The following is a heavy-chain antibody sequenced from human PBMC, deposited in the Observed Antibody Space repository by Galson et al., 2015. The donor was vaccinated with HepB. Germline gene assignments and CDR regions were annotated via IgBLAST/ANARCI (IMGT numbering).Heavy chain of an antibody. V-gene: IGHV3-11*01. CDR2: ISSSGSTI. D-gene: IGHD2-15*01. CDR3: AREDCSGGSCYDGY. Sequence: SLRLSCAASGFTFSNYYMSWIRQAPGKGLEWVSYISSSGSTIYYADSVKGRFTISRDNAKNSLYLQMNSLRAEDTAVYYCAREDCSGGSCYDGYWGQGTLVTVSS. J-gene: IGHJ4*02. CDR1: GFTFSNYY.